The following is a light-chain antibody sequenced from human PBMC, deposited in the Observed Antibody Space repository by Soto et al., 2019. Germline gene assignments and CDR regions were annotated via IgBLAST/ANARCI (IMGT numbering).Light chain of an antibody. V-gene: IGKV2-28*01. J-gene: IGKJ3*01. CDR3: MPALQTPRT. CDR2: LGS. Sequence: DIVMTQSPLSLPVTPGEPASISCRSSQSLLHSNGYNYLDWYLQKPGQSPQLLIYLGSNRASGVPDRVSGSGSGTDFTLKISRVEAEDVGIYYCMPALQTPRTFGPGTKVDIK. CDR1: QSLLHSNGYNY.